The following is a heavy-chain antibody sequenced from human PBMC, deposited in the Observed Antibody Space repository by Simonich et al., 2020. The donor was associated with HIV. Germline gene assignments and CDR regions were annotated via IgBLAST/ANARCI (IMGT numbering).Heavy chain of an antibody. CDR1: GGSFSGYY. Sequence: QVQLQQWGAGLLKPSETLSLTCAVYGGSFSGYYWSWIRQPPGKGLGWIGEINHSESTNYNPSLKIRVTISVDTSKNQFSLKLSSVTAADTAVYYCARGFYQRLYYFDYWGQGTLVTVSS. CDR2: INHSEST. V-gene: IGHV4-34*01. CDR3: ARGFYQRLYYFDY. J-gene: IGHJ4*02. D-gene: IGHD2-2*01.